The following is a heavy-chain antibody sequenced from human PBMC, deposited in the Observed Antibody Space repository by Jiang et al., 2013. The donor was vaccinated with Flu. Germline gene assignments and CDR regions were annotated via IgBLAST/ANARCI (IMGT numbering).Heavy chain of an antibody. D-gene: IGHD6-6*01. J-gene: IGHJ6*02. CDR2: INHNGRT. CDR3: ARRTVAVPAAYLTAARLTTYDLDV. CDR1: GGSFSGYY. V-gene: IGHV4-34*01. Sequence: LLKPSETLSLTCAVYGGSFSGYYWSWIRQSPGKGLTWIGEINHNGRTNYNPSLKSRVTISVDTSKNQFSLKLSSVAAADTAVYYCARRTVAVPAAYLTAARLTTYDLDVWGQGTTVTVSS.